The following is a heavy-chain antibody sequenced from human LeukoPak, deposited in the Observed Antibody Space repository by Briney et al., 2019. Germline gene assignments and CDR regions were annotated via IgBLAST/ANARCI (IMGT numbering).Heavy chain of an antibody. CDR2: ISGSGSTI. J-gene: IGHJ4*02. Sequence: GGSLRLSCAASGFTFSNYYMGWIRQAPGKGLEWVSYISGSGSTIYYADSVKGRFTISRDNAKKSLYLQMNSLRAEDTAVYYCAREENGAKSALDXWGQGTLVTVS. CDR1: GFTFSNYY. D-gene: IGHD4/OR15-4a*01. V-gene: IGHV3-11*04. CDR3: AREENGAKSALDX.